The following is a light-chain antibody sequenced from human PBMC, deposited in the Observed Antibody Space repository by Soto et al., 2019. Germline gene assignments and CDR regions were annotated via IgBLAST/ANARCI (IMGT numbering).Light chain of an antibody. CDR2: AAS. V-gene: IGKV1-39*01. Sequence: DVHMTQSPSSLSASVGDRVTITCRASQTISDYLNWYQQEPGKAPKLLIYAASNLQTGVPSRFSGSGSGTDFTLTISSLQPEDFATYFCQQSASTPRTFGQGTRVEIK. CDR1: QTISDY. J-gene: IGKJ1*01. CDR3: QQSASTPRT.